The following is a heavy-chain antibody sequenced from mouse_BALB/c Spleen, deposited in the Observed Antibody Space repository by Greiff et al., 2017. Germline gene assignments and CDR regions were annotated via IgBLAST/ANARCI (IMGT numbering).Heavy chain of an antibody. CDR1: GYTFTDYA. CDR2: ISTYYGDA. J-gene: IGHJ4*01. CDR3: ARSYYGNYVVAMDY. V-gene: IGHV1S137*01. D-gene: IGHD2-10*01. Sequence: VKLQQSGAELVRPGVSVKISCKGSGYTFTDYAMHWVKQSHAKSLEWIGVISTYYGDASYNQKFKGKATMTVDKSSSTAYMELARLTSEDSAIYYCARSYYGNYVVAMDYWGQGTSVTVSS.